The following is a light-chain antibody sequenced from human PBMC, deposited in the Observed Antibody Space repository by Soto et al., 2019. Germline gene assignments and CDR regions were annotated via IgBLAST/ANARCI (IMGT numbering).Light chain of an antibody. CDR2: VAS. Sequence: EIVLTQSPGTLSLSPGERATRSCRASQSVSRNYLAWYQQKPGQAPRVLFYVASSRATGIPDRFSGSGSGTDFTLTISRLEPEDFAVYYCQQHGSSPITFGQGTRLEIK. CDR1: QSVSRNY. CDR3: QQHGSSPIT. V-gene: IGKV3-20*01. J-gene: IGKJ5*01.